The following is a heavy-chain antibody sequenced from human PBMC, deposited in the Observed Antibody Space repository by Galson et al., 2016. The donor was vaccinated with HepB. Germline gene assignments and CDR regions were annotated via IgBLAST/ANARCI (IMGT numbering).Heavy chain of an antibody. CDR2: ISWNSGSI. Sequence: SLRLSCAASGFSFDDYAMHWVRLAPGKGLEWVSGISWNSGSIVYADSVKGRFTISRDNAKRSLYLQMNSLRTEDTALYYCTRARGIAALHRYFGLDVWGQGTTVIVSS. J-gene: IGHJ6*02. CDR1: GFSFDDYA. V-gene: IGHV3-9*01. D-gene: IGHD6-13*01. CDR3: TRARGIAALHRYFGLDV.